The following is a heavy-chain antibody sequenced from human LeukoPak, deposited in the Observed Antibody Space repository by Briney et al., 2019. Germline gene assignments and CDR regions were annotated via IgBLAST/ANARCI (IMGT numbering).Heavy chain of an antibody. V-gene: IGHV3-74*01. CDR2: INSVGSST. J-gene: IGHJ4*02. D-gene: IGHD2-2*01. CDR3: ARRVVVPAAPYYSDY. Sequence: GGSLRLSCAASGFIFSSYWMHWVRQAPGKGLVWVSRINSVGSSTSYADSVKGRFTISRDNAKNTLYLQMNSLRAEDTAVYYCARRVVVPAAPYYSDYWGQGTLVTVSS. CDR1: GFIFSSYW.